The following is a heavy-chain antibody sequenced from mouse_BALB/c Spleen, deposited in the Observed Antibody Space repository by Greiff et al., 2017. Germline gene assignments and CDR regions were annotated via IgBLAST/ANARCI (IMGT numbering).Heavy chain of an antibody. D-gene: IGHD4-1*01. V-gene: IGHV2-9*02. CDR3: ARDRRTGTYYYAMDY. J-gene: IGHJ4*01. CDR1: GFSLTSYG. CDR2: IWAGGST. Sequence: QVQLQQSGPGLVAPSQSLSITCTVSGFSLTSYGVHWVRQPPGKGLEWLGVIWAGGSTNYNSALMSRLSISKDNSKSQVFLKMNSLQTDDTAMYYCARDRRTGTYYYAMDYWGQGTSVTVSS.